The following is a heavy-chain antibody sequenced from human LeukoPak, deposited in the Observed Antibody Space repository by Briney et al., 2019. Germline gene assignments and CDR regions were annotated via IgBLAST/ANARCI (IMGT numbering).Heavy chain of an antibody. CDR3: ARGVGLHVYHFDY. J-gene: IGHJ4*02. D-gene: IGHD3-16*01. V-gene: IGHV4-59*01. CDR1: GGSISSYY. Sequence: SETLSLTCTVSGGSISSYYWSWIRQPPGKGLEWIGYIFYSGGTNYNPSLKSRVTMSVDTSKTQFSLKLSSVTAADTAVYYCARGVGLHVYHFDYWGQGSLVTVSS. CDR2: IFYSGGT.